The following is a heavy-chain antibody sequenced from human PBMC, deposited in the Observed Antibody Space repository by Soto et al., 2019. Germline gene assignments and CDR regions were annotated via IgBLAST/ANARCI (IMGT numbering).Heavy chain of an antibody. V-gene: IGHV3-15*07. CDR1: GFTFSNAW. CDR3: TTDQAVAGAFDY. Sequence: EVQLVESGGGLVKPGGSLRLSCAASGFTFSNAWMNWVRQAPGKGLEWVGRIKSKTDGGTTDYAAPVKGRFTISRDDSKNTLYLEMNSLKTEDTAVYYCTTDQAVAGAFDYWGQGTLVTVSS. J-gene: IGHJ4*02. CDR2: IKSKTDGGTT. D-gene: IGHD6-19*01.